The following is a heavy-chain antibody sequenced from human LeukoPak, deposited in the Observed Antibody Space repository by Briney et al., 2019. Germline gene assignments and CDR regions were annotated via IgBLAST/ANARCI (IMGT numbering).Heavy chain of an antibody. CDR1: GGTFSSYA. Sequence: GASVKVSCKASGGTFSSYAISWARQAPGQGLEWMGGIIPIFGTANYAQKFQGRVTITTDESTSTAYMELSSLRSEDTAVYYCARDAMPRNYMDVWGKGTTVTVSS. CDR2: IIPIFGTA. D-gene: IGHD2-2*01. J-gene: IGHJ6*03. V-gene: IGHV1-69*05. CDR3: ARDAMPRNYMDV.